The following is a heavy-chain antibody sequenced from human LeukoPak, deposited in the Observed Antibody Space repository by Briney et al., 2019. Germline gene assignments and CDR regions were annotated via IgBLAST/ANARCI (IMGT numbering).Heavy chain of an antibody. V-gene: IGHV3-30-3*01. D-gene: IGHD3-3*01. J-gene: IGHJ4*02. CDR1: GFTFSSYA. CDR2: ISYDGSNK. CDR3: AGEGGYDSGRYYFDY. Sequence: GGSLRLSCAASGFTFSSYAMHWVRQAPGKGLEWVAVISYDGSNKYYADSVKGRFTISRDDSKNTLYLQMNSLRAEDTAVYYCAGEGGYDSGRYYFDYWGQGTLVTVSS.